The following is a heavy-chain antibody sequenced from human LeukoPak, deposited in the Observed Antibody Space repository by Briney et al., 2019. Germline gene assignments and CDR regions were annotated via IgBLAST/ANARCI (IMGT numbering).Heavy chain of an antibody. CDR2: ISGSGGST. CDR1: GFTFSSYA. CDR3: AKRSTAMITFGGVIYYFDY. J-gene: IGHJ4*02. D-gene: IGHD3-16*02. V-gene: IGHV3-23*01. Sequence: GGSLRLSCAASGFTFSSYAMSWVRQAPGKGLEWVSAISGSGGSTYYADSVKGRFTISRDNSKNTLYLQMNSLRAEDTAVYYCAKRSTAMITFGGVIYYFDYWGQGTLVTVSS.